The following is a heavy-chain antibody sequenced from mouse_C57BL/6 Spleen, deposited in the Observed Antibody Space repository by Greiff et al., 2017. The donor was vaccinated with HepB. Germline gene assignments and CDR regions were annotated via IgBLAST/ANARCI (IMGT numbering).Heavy chain of an antibody. D-gene: IGHD2-1*01. CDR3: ARKGGYYGKGDAMDY. V-gene: IGHV1-55*01. CDR2: IYPGSGST. CDR1: GYTFTSYW. Sequence: QVHVKQPGAELVKPGASVKMSCKASGYTFTSYWITWVKQRPGQGLEWIGDIYPGSGSTNYNEKFKSKATLTVDTSSSTAYMQLSSLTSEDSAVYYCARKGGYYGKGDAMDYWGQGTSVTVSS. J-gene: IGHJ4*01.